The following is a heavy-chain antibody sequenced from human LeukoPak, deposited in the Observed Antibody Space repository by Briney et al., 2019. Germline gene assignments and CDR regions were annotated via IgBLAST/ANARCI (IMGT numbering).Heavy chain of an antibody. CDR3: ASPNPATSSYYYDSSGDFDY. J-gene: IGHJ4*02. CDR1: GFTFSSYW. CDR2: INSDGSST. D-gene: IGHD3-22*01. Sequence: PGGSLRLSCAASGFTFSSYWMHWVRQAPGKGLVWVSRINSDGSSTSYADSVKGRFTIFRDNAKNTLYLQMNSLRAEDTAAYYCASPNPATSSYYYDSSGDFDYWGQGTLVTVSS. V-gene: IGHV3-74*01.